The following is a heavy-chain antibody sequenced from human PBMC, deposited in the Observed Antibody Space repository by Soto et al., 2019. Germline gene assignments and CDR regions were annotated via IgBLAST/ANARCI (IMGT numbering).Heavy chain of an antibody. J-gene: IGHJ3*02. CDR2: RST. V-gene: IGHV4-39*01. D-gene: IGHD7-27*01. CDR1: GGSISSSSYY. Sequence: QLQLQESGPGLVKPSETLSLTCTVSGGSISSSSYYWGWIRQPPGKGLEWIGSRSTYYNPSLKSRVTISVDTSKNQFSLKLSSVTAADTAVYYCARHVNPWAQGAFDIWGQGTMVTVSS. CDR3: ARHVNPWAQGAFDI.